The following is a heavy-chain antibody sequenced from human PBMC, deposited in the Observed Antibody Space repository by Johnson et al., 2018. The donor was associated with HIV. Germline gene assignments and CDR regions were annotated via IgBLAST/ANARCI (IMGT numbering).Heavy chain of an antibody. D-gene: IGHD6-19*01. CDR3: TSGKSWLAVDAFDI. J-gene: IGHJ3*02. CDR2: IRSKANSYAT. CDR1: GFTFSGSA. V-gene: IGHV3-73*01. Sequence: VQLVESGGGVVQPGRSLRLSCAASGFTFSGSAMHWVRQASGKGLEWVGRIRSKANSYATAYAASVKGRFTITRDDSKNTPYLQMNSLKTEDTAVYYCTSGKSWLAVDAFDIWGQGTMVTVSS.